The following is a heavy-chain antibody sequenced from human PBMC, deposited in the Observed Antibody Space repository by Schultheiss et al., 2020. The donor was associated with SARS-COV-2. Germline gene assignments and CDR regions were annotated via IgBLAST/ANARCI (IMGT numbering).Heavy chain of an antibody. CDR2: INSDGSST. CDR1: GFTFSSYW. CDR3: ARGAYDYVWGSYRLGAFDI. D-gene: IGHD3-16*02. Sequence: GGSLRLSCAASGFTFSSYWMHWVRQAPGKGLVWVSRINSDGSSTSYADSVKGRFTISRDNAKNTLYLQMNSLRAEDTAVYYCARGAYDYVWGSYRLGAFDIWGQGTMVTVSS. J-gene: IGHJ3*02. V-gene: IGHV3-74*01.